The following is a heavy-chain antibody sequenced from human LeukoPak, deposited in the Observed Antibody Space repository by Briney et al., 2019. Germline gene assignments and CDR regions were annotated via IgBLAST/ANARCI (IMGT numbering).Heavy chain of an antibody. J-gene: IGHJ6*03. D-gene: IGHD3-3*01. V-gene: IGHV1-46*03. Sequence: GASVKVSCKASGYTFTSYYMHWVRQAPGQGLEWMGIINPSGGSTSYAQKFQGRVTMTRDTSTSTVYMELSSLRSEDTAVYYCARGKRVTILGVVITQDYYYYMDGWGKGTTVTVSS. CDR3: ARGKRVTILGVVITQDYYYYMDG. CDR1: GYTFTSYY. CDR2: INPSGGST.